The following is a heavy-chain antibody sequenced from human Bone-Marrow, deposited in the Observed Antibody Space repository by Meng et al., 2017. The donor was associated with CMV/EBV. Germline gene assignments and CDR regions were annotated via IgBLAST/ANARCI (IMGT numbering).Heavy chain of an antibody. CDR1: GFTVSNNY. CDR3: AKGDPIAAAGTD. CDR2: IYSGGYT. V-gene: IGHV3-53*05. J-gene: IGHJ4*02. Sequence: GESLKISCAASGFTVSNNYMSWVRQAPGKGLEWVSVIYSGGYTYYADSVKGRFTISRDNSKNTLYLQMNSLRAEDTAVYYWAKGDPIAAAGTDWGQGTLVTVSS. D-gene: IGHD6-13*01.